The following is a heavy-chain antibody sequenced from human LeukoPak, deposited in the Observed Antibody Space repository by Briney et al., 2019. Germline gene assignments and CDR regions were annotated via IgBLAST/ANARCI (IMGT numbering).Heavy chain of an antibody. CDR2: IKEDGSEK. CDR3: ARDYKSPDFWSGYPPYHFGH. J-gene: IGHJ4*02. Sequence: GGSLRLSCAASGFTFSSYAMSWVRQVPGKGLEWVATIKEDGSEKYYVDSVKGRFTISRHNAKTSLYLQMNTLRAEDTAVYYCARDYKSPDFWSGYPPYHFGHWGQGTLVTVSS. CDR1: GFTFSSYA. V-gene: IGHV3-7*01. D-gene: IGHD3-3*01.